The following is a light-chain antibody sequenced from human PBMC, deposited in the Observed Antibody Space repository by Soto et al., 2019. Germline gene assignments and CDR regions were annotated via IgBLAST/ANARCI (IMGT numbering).Light chain of an antibody. Sequence: DIPMTQSPSSLSASVEDRVTITCRASQDISVYLAWYQQKPGKVPKLLIYSASTLQSGVPSQFSGSGSGTDFTLTISSLQPEDVATYYCQKFNTAPLTFGQGTRLEIK. CDR2: SAS. V-gene: IGKV1-27*01. CDR3: QKFNTAPLT. J-gene: IGKJ5*01. CDR1: QDISVY.